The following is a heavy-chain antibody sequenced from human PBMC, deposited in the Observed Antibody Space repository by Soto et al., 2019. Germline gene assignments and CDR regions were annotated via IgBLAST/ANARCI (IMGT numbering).Heavy chain of an antibody. D-gene: IGHD6-19*01. CDR2: IVVGSGNT. CDR1: GFTFTSSA. V-gene: IGHV1-58*01. J-gene: IGHJ6*02. CDR3: AADPSSSGPILYGMDV. Sequence: SVKVSCKASGFTFTSSAVQWVRQARGQRLEWIGWIVVGSGNTNYAQKFQERVTITRDMSTSTAYMELSSLRSEDTAVYYCAADPSSSGPILYGMDVWGQGTTVTVSS.